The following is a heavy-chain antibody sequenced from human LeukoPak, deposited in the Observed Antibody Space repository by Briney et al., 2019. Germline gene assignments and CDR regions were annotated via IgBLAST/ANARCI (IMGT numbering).Heavy chain of an antibody. CDR3: ARQGYSYGYIDY. D-gene: IGHD5-18*01. CDR1: GYSISSGYY. V-gene: IGHV4-38-2*01. CDR2: IYHSGST. Sequence: SETLSLTCAVSGYSISSGYYWGWIRQPPGKGLEGIGSIYHSGSTYYNPSLKSRVTISVDTSKNQFSLKLSSVTAADTAVYYCARQGYSYGYIDYWGQGTLVTVSS. J-gene: IGHJ4*02.